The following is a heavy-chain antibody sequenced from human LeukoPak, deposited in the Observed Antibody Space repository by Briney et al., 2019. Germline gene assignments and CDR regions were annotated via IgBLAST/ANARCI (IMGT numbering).Heavy chain of an antibody. CDR1: GGSISSSSYY. V-gene: IGHV4-39*01. CDR2: IYYSGST. J-gene: IGHJ4*02. Sequence: PSETLSLTCTVSGGSISSSSYYWGWIRQPPGKGLEWIGSIYYSGSTYYNPSLKSRVTISVDTSKNQFSLKLSSVTAADTAAYYCARAYGDYYFDYWGQGTLVTVSS. CDR3: ARAYGDYYFDY. D-gene: IGHD4-17*01.